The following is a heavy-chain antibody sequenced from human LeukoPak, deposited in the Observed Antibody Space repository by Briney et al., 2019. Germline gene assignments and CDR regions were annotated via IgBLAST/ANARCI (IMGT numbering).Heavy chain of an antibody. Sequence: GGSLRLSCAASGFTFSSYAMHWVRQAPGKGLEWVAVISYDGSNKYYADSVKGRFTISRDNSKNTLYLQMNSLRAEDTAVYYCARDRIAAAKPYYFDYWGQGTLVTVSS. J-gene: IGHJ4*02. CDR2: ISYDGSNK. V-gene: IGHV3-30-3*01. D-gene: IGHD6-13*01. CDR1: GFTFSSYA. CDR3: ARDRIAAAKPYYFDY.